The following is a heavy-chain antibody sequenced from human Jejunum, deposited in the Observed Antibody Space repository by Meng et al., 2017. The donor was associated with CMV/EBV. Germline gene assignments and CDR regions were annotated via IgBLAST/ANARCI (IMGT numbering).Heavy chain of an antibody. CDR2: ISASGDTT. J-gene: IGHJ6*02. CDR1: TFSTYA. D-gene: IGHD5-24*01. V-gene: IGHV3-23*01. Sequence: TFSTYAVTWVRQAPGKGLEWVSTISASGDTTHYADSVKGRFTISRDNFKSTVYLQMNSLRSEDTSMFYCARGADDHNNYYYGVDVWGPGTTVTVSS. CDR3: ARGADDHNNYYYGVDV.